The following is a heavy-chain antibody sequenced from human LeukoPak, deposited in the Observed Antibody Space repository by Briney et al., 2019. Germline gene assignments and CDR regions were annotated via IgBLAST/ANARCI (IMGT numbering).Heavy chain of an antibody. CDR2: INPNSGGT. J-gene: IGHJ5*02. V-gene: IGHV1-2*02. D-gene: IGHD3-10*01. CDR1: GFTFSSYG. CDR3: ARGRVTMVRGVMGFDP. Sequence: GGSLRLSCAASGFTFSSYGMHWVRQAPGQGLEWMGWINPNSGGTNYAQKFQGRVTMTRDTSISTAYMELSRLRSDDTAVYYCARGRVTMVRGVMGFDPWGQGTLVTVSS.